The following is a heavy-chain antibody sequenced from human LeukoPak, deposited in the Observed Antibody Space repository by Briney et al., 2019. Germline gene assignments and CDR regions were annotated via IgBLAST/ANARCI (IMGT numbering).Heavy chain of an antibody. CDR2: ISSSSSYI. J-gene: IGHJ4*02. CDR3: VKDFDYVWGSFDY. Sequence: GGSLRLSCAASGFTFSSYSMNWVRQAPGKGLEWVSSISSSSSYIYYADSVKGRFTISRDNSKNTLFLLMNSLRAEDTAVYYCVKDFDYVWGSFDYWGQGTLVTVSS. V-gene: IGHV3-21*06. D-gene: IGHD3-16*01. CDR1: GFTFSSYS.